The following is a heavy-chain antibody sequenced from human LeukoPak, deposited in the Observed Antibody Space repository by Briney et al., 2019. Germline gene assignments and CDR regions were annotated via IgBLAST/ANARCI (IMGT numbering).Heavy chain of an antibody. Sequence: PGGSLRLSCAASGFTFSDYYMSWIRQAPGKGLEWVSYISSSGSTIYYADSVKGRFTISRDNAKNSLYLQMNGLRADDTAAYYCARGATDTTRWFDPWGQGTLVTVSS. V-gene: IGHV3-11*04. J-gene: IGHJ5*02. D-gene: IGHD1-7*01. CDR3: ARGATDTTRWFDP. CDR2: ISSSGSTI. CDR1: GFTFSDYY.